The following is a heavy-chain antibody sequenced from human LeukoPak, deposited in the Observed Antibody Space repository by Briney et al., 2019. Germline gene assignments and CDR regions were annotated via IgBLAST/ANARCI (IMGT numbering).Heavy chain of an antibody. CDR2: IDYSGST. CDR1: GFTFGDYA. J-gene: IGHJ3*02. CDR3: AGTPSFPVVVPAAIFGGDAFDI. Sequence: PGGSLRLSCTASGFTFGDYAMSWVRQPPGKGLEWIGYIDYSGSTNYNPSLKSRVTISVDTSKNQFSLKLSSVTAADTAVYYCAGTPSFPVVVPAAIFGGDAFDIWGQGTMVTVSS. V-gene: IGHV4-59*01. D-gene: IGHD2-2*02.